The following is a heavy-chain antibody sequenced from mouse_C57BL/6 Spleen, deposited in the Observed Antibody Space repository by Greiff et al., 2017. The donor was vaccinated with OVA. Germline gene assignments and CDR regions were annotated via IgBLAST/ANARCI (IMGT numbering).Heavy chain of an antibody. J-gene: IGHJ4*01. Sequence: QVQLQQPGAELVMPGASVKLSCKASGYTFTSYWMHWVKQRPGQGLEWIGEIDPSDSYTNYNQKFKGKSTLTVDKSSSTAYMQLSSLTSEDSAVYYCARFDYDGLGRGQGTSVTVSS. V-gene: IGHV1-69*01. CDR2: IDPSDSYT. CDR3: ARFDYDGLG. D-gene: IGHD2-4*01. CDR1: GYTFTSYW.